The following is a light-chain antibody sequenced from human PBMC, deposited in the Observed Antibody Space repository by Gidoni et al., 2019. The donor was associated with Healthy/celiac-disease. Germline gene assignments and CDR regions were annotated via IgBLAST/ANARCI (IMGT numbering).Light chain of an antibody. J-gene: IGLJ2*01. CDR1: SSDVGGYNY. Sequence: QSALTQPASVSGSPEQSITLSCTGTSSDVGGYNYVSWYQQHPGKAPKLMIYEVSNRPSGVSNRFSGSKSGNTASLTISGLQAEDEADYYCSAYTSSSTLVFGGGTKLTVL. V-gene: IGLV2-14*01. CDR2: EVS. CDR3: SAYTSSSTLV.